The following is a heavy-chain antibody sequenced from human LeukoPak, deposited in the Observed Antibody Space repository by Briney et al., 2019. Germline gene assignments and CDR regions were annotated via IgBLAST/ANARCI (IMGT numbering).Heavy chain of an antibody. CDR1: GGSISSGGNY. Sequence: SQTLSLTCTVSGGSISSGGNYWTWIRQNPGKGLEWIGYINYSGNTYYNPSLKSRVTISVDTSKNQFSLKLSSVTAADTAVYYCARNELISLNYYYYGMDVWGQGTTVTVSS. J-gene: IGHJ6*02. CDR3: ARNELISLNYYYYGMDV. CDR2: INYSGNT. V-gene: IGHV4-31*03.